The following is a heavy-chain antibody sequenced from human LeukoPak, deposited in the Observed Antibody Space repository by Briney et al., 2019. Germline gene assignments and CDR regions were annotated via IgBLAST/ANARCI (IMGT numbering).Heavy chain of an antibody. CDR3: ARRGPYYDSRFDY. V-gene: IGHV3-21*04. Sequence: GGSLRLSCAASGFTFSDHYMDWVRQAPGKGLEWVSSISSSSSYIYYADSVKGRFTISRDNAKNSLYLQMNSLRAEDTAVYYCARRGPYYDSRFDYWGQGTLVTVSS. D-gene: IGHD3-22*01. CDR1: GFTFSDHY. J-gene: IGHJ4*02. CDR2: ISSSSSYI.